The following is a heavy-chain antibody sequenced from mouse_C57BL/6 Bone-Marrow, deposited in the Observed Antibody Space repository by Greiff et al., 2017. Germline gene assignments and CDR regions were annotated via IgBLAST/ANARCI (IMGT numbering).Heavy chain of an antibody. CDR1: GYTFTDHT. CDR3: ARSLGSGPSSSSFYWYFDV. D-gene: IGHD1-1*01. Sequence: QVQLQQSDAELVKPGASVKISCKVSGYTFTDHTIHWMKQRPEQGLEWIGYFYPRDGSTKYNEKFKGKATLTADKSSSTAYMQLNSLTSEDTAVYFCARSLGSGPSSSSFYWYFDVWGTGTTVTVSS. V-gene: IGHV1-78*01. CDR2: FYPRDGST. J-gene: IGHJ1*03.